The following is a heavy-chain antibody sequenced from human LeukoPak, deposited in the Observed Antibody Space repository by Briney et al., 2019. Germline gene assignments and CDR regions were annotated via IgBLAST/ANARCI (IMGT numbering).Heavy chain of an antibody. J-gene: IGHJ4*02. Sequence: PGGSLRLSCVASGFTFSSYGMSWVRQAPGKGLKWVSAISGSGGSTYYADSVKGRITISRDNSKNTLYLQMNSLRAEDTAVYYCAKGVGYCSGGSCQQFDYWGQGTLVTVSS. CDR1: GFTFSSYG. CDR3: AKGVGYCSGGSCQQFDY. D-gene: IGHD2-15*01. CDR2: ISGSGGST. V-gene: IGHV3-23*01.